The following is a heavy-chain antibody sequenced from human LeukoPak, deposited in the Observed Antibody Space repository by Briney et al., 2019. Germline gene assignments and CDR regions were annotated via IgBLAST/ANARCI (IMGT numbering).Heavy chain of an antibody. J-gene: IGHJ6*04. CDR3: ARRVI. Sequence: PGGSLRLSCAASGFTFSTYVMNWVRQAPGKGLEWISYITGNSATIYYADSVRGRFTISRGNAKISVYLEMNSLREEDTAVYYCARRVIWGKGSTVIVSS. CDR2: ITGNSATI. V-gene: IGHV3-48*02. CDR1: GFTFSTYV.